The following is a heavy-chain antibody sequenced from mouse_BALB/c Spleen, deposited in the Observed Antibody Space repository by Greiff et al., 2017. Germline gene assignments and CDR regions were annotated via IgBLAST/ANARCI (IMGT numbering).Heavy chain of an antibody. D-gene: IGHD4-1*01. V-gene: IGHV1-80*01. Sequence: VQLQQSGAELVRPGSSVKISCKASGYAFSSYWMNWVKQRPGQGLEWIGQIYPGDGDTNYNGKFKGKATLTADKSSSTAYMQLSSLTSEDSAVYFCARGTGTRYFDYWGQGTTLTVSS. CDR1: GYAFSSYW. CDR2: IYPGDGDT. J-gene: IGHJ2*01. CDR3: ARGTGTRYFDY.